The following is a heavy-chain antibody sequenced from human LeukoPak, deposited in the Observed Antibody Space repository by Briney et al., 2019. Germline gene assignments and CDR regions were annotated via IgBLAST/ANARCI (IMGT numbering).Heavy chain of an antibody. D-gene: IGHD6-19*01. CDR1: GFAFSSYA. CDR3: ANSKRSGYSSGWYEANPEYFQH. J-gene: IGHJ1*01. V-gene: IGHV3-23*01. Sequence: GGSLRLSCAASGFAFSSYAMSWVRQAPGKGLEWVSVISGSGDSTYYADSVKGRFTISRDNSKNTLYLQMNSLRAEDTAVYYCANSKRSGYSSGWYEANPEYFQHWGQGTLVTVSS. CDR2: ISGSGDST.